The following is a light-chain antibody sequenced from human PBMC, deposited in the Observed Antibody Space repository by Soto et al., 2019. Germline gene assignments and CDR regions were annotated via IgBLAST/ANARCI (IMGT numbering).Light chain of an antibody. CDR2: DAS. CDR1: KSVDFH. CDR3: QQRSTWPT. Sequence: VLTQSPATLSLSPGKRATLSCRASKSVDFHLAWYQQKPGQAPRLLIYDASVRATGTPARFSGSGPGTAFTLTISSLEPEDFALYYCQQRSTWPTFGQGTRLEIK. J-gene: IGKJ5*01. V-gene: IGKV3D-11*02.